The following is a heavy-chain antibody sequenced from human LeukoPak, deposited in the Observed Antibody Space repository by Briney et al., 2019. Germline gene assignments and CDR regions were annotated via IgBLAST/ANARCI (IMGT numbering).Heavy chain of an antibody. Sequence: GGSLRLSCAASGFTFSSYEMNWVCRAPGKGMEWDSYISSSGSTIYYADSVKGRFTISRDNAKNSLYLQMNSLRAEDTAVYYCARVERYCSGGSCQGYWGQGTLVTVSS. J-gene: IGHJ4*02. CDR1: GFTFSSYE. CDR3: ARVERYCSGGSCQGY. D-gene: IGHD2-15*01. CDR2: ISSSGSTI. V-gene: IGHV3-48*03.